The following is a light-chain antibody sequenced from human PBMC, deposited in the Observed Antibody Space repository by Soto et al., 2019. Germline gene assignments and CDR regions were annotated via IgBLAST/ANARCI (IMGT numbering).Light chain of an antibody. CDR2: YDS. J-gene: IGLJ2*01. CDR3: QVWDTSSDHVV. CDR1: NIGSKS. Sequence: SYELTQPPSVSVAPGKTARITCGGNNIGSKSVHWYQQKPGQAPVVVIYYDSDRPSGIPERVSGSNSGNTATLTISRVEAGDEADYYCQVWDTSSDHVVFGGGTKVTVL. V-gene: IGLV3-21*04.